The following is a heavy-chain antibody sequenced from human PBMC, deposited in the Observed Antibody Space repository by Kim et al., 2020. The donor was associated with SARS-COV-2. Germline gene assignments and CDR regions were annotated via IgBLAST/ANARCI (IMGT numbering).Heavy chain of an antibody. Sequence: GGSLRLSCAASGFTFSSYAMSWVRQAPGKGLEWVSVIYSGGSSTYYADSVKGRFTISRDNSKNTLYLQMNSLRAEDTAVYYCAKFGVDDYSRIRNDAFDIWGQGTMVTVSS. CDR1: GFTFSSYA. D-gene: IGHD4-4*01. CDR2: IYSGGSST. CDR3: AKFGVDDYSRIRNDAFDI. V-gene: IGHV3-23*03. J-gene: IGHJ3*02.